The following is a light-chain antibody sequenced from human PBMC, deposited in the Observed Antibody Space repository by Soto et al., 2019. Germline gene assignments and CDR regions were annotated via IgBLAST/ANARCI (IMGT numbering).Light chain of an antibody. V-gene: IGKV3-20*01. J-gene: IGKJ1*01. CDR2: GAS. CDR1: QSVSSSY. CDR3: QHYGSSLWT. Sequence: EIVLTQSPGTLSVSPGERATLSCRASQSVSSSYLAWYQQKPGQAPRLLSYGASSRATGIPDRFSGSGSGTDFTLTISRLEPEDFAVYYCQHYGSSLWTFGQGTKVEIK.